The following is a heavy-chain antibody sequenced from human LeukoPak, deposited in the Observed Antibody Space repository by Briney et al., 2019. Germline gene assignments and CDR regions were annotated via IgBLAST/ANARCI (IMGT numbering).Heavy chain of an antibody. Sequence: SETLSLTCTVSSGSIYNSIYYWGWIRQPPGKGLEWIGSIYYSGPSYYNPSLKSRVTISVDTSKNQFSLRLSSVTAADTPVYYCARVAWNHGYYYYCYMDVWGKGTTVTVSS. CDR3: ARVAWNHGYYYYCYMDV. D-gene: IGHD1-14*01. CDR1: SGSIYNSIYY. J-gene: IGHJ6*03. V-gene: IGHV4-39*07. CDR2: IYYSGPS.